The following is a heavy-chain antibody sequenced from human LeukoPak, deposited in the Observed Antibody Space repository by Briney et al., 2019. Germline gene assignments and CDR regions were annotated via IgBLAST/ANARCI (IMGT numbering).Heavy chain of an antibody. D-gene: IGHD6-19*01. J-gene: IGHJ4*02. CDR3: ARSRGAGPGAYFDY. CDR2: ISNSGCHT. Sequence: GGALRLFCAASGFTFSDEYMSWIRHAPGKGLEWGSYISNSGCHTNYADSVKGRFTISRDNAKNSLFLQMNSLIAEDTAVYYCARSRGAGPGAYFDYWGQGTLVSVSS. V-gene: IGHV3-11*03. CDR1: GFTFSDEY.